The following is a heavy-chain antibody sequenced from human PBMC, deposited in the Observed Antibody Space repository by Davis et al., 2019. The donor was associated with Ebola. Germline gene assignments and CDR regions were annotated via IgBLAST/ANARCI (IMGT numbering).Heavy chain of an antibody. Sequence: AASVKVSCKASGGTFSSYAISWVRQAPGQGLEWMGWISAYNGNTNYAQKLQGRVTMTTDTSTSTAYMELRSLRSDDTAVYYCARAQGEGQLGGDYWGQGTLVTVSS. CDR3: ARAQGEGQLGGDY. CDR1: GGTFSSYA. CDR2: ISAYNGNT. V-gene: IGHV1-18*01. J-gene: IGHJ4*02. D-gene: IGHD6-13*01.